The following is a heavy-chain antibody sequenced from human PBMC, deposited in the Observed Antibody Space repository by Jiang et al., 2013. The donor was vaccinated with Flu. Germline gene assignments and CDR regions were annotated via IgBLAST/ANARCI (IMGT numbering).Heavy chain of an antibody. D-gene: IGHD1-26*01. J-gene: IGHJ4*02. CDR3: ARGDGWDLFDY. CDR1: GNTFTNSN. CDR2: IDPSGGRT. V-gene: IGHV1-46*01. Sequence: GAEVKRPGASVKVSCKASGNTFTNSNIHWVRQAPGQGLEWMGAIDPSGGRTSYAQTFQGRVTVTRDTSTSTVHMELTSLRSDDTGVYYCARGDGWDLFDYWGQGTLVTVSS.